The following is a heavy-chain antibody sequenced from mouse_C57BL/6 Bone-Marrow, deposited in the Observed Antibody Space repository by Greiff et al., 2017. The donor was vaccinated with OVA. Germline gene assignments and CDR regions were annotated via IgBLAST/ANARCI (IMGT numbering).Heavy chain of an antibody. CDR2: IYPRSGNT. CDR3: ARSGYYGRTRGAMDY. Sequence: VQLKESGAELARPGASVKLSCKASGYTFTSYGISWVKQRTGQGLEWIGEIYPRSGNTYYNEKFKGKATLTEDKSSSTAYMELRSLTSEDSAVYFCARSGYYGRTRGAMDYWGQGTSVTVSS. V-gene: IGHV1-81*01. D-gene: IGHD1-2*01. J-gene: IGHJ4*01. CDR1: GYTFTSYG.